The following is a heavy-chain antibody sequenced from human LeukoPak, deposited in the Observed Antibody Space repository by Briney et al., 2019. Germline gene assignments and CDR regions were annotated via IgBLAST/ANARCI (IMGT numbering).Heavy chain of an antibody. Sequence: GGSLRLSCAASGFTFSSYGMHWVRQAPGKGLEWVAFIRYDGSNKYYADSVKGRFTISRDNSKNTLYLQMNSLRAEATAVSYCAREGPSDTLIGYYLDYWGQGTLVTVSS. D-gene: IGHD3-9*01. CDR1: GFTFSSYG. CDR2: IRYDGSNK. CDR3: AREGPSDTLIGYYLDY. J-gene: IGHJ4*02. V-gene: IGHV3-30*02.